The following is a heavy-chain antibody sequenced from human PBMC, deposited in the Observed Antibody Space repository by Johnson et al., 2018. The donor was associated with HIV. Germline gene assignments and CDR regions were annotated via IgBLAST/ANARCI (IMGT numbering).Heavy chain of an antibody. CDR1: GFTFRSYG. D-gene: IGHD1-26*01. CDR2: IWYDGSNK. V-gene: IGHV3-33*06. J-gene: IGHJ3*02. CDR3: AKSYYEEERPMGVDAFDI. Sequence: VQLVESGGGVVQPGRSLRLSCAASGFTFRSYGMHWVRQAPGKGLEWVAVIWYDGSNKYYADSVKGRFTISRDNSKNTLYLQMNSLRAEDTAVYYCAKSYYEEERPMGVDAFDIWGQGTMVTVSS.